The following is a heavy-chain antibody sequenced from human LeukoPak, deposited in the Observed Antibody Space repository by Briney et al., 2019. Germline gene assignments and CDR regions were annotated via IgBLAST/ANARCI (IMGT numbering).Heavy chain of an antibody. D-gene: IGHD3-16*01. V-gene: IGHV4-34*01. CDR3: ASDGPIGVYY. Sequence: SETLSLTCAVYGGSFSGYYWSWIRQPPGKGLEWIGEINHSGSTNYNPSLKSRVTISVDTSKNQFSLKLSSVTAADTAVYYCASDGPIGVYYWGQGTLVTVSS. J-gene: IGHJ4*02. CDR1: GGSFSGYY. CDR2: INHSGST.